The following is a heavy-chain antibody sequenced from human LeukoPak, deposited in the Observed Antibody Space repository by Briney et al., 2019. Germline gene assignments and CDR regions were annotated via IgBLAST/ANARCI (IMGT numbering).Heavy chain of an antibody. Sequence: QPGGSLRLSCAASGFTFSSYAMTWVRQAPGKGLEWVSTISSSGGTTHYADSVKGRFTISRDNSKNTLYLQMNSLRAEDTAVYYCANAPVYSSSWYGFYYWGQGTQVTVSS. V-gene: IGHV3-23*01. CDR2: ISSSGGTT. CDR1: GFTFSSYA. J-gene: IGHJ4*02. D-gene: IGHD6-13*01. CDR3: ANAPVYSSSWYGFYY.